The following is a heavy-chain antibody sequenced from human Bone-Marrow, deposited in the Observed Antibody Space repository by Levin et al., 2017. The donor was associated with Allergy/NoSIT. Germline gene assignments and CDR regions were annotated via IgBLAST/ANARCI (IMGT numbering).Heavy chain of an antibody. CDR1: GFTFSSYA. V-gene: IGHV3-23*01. J-gene: IGHJ4*02. D-gene: IGHD6-19*01. CDR2: ISGSGTST. Sequence: RPGGSLRLSCAASGFTFSSYAMSWVRQAPGKGLDWVSAISGSGTSTYYADSVKGRFTISRDNSMTTLYLQMNSLRAEDTAVYYCAKGAGWVAGAVALIWGQGTLVTVSS. CDR3: AKGAGWVAGAVALI.